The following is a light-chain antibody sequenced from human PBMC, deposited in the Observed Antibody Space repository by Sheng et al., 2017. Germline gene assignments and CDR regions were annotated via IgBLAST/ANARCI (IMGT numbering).Light chain of an antibody. CDR1: HTIDSRL. CDR3: QQDAGSHIV. J-gene: IGKJ4*01. CDR2: DVS. V-gene: IGKV3-20*01. Sequence: ILLTQFPGTLSLSSGERATLSCRASHTIDSRLLVWYQQRPGQAPRVLIYDVSTRATGIPDRFSGSVSGTDYTLDIGRLEPEDAGVYYCQQDAGSHIVFGGGDQG.